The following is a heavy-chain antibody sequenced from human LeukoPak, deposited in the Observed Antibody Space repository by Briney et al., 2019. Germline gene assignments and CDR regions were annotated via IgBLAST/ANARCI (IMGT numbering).Heavy chain of an antibody. J-gene: IGHJ4*02. V-gene: IGHV4-4*07. CDR3: ARDNDFFDY. CDR1: GGSINTYY. Sequence: SQTLSLTCSVSGGSINTYYWSCIRQPAGKGLEWIGRIHSSGSTHYNPSLKSRVTMSLDTSKNQFSLKLTSVTAADTAVYYCARDNDFFDYWGQGTLVTVSS. CDR2: IHSSGST.